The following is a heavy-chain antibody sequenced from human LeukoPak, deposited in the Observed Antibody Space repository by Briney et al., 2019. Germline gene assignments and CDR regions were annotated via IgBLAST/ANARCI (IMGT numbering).Heavy chain of an antibody. CDR1: GFTFSTYW. Sequence: PGGSLRLSCAASGFTFSTYWMSWVRQARGKGLEGVANIKQDGGEEYYVDSVKGRFTISRDNAKNSLYLQMSSLRAEDTAIYYCARDSGDRPRAVGYFFDYWGPGTLVTVSS. CDR2: IKQDGGEE. J-gene: IGHJ4*02. CDR3: ARDSGDRPRAVGYFFDY. D-gene: IGHD7-27*01. V-gene: IGHV3-7*01.